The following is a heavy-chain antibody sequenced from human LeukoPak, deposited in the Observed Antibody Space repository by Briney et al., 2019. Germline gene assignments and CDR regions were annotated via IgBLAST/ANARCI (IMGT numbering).Heavy chain of an antibody. J-gene: IGHJ4*02. CDR3: ARAGPLGYCTNGVCPRSNKPFDY. D-gene: IGHD2-8*01. V-gene: IGHV1-69*05. CDR1: GYTFTGYY. Sequence: SVKVSCKASGYTFTGYYMHWVRQAPGQGLEWMGRIIPIFGTANYAQKFQGRVTITTDESTSTAYMELSSLRSEDTAVYYCARAGPLGYCTNGVCPRSNKPFDYWGQGTLVTVSS. CDR2: IIPIFGTA.